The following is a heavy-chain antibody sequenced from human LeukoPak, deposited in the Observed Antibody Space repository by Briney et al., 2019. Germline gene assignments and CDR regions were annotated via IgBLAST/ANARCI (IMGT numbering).Heavy chain of an antibody. CDR1: GFTFSSYG. Sequence: GGSLRLSCAASGFTFSSYGMHWVRQAPGKGLEWVAFIRYDGSNKYYADSVKGRFTISRDNSKNTLYLQMNSLRAEDTAVYYCAKDPTDSSGYFDYWGQGTLVTVSS. D-gene: IGHD3-10*01. V-gene: IGHV3-30*02. J-gene: IGHJ4*02. CDR2: IRYDGSNK. CDR3: AKDPTDSSGYFDY.